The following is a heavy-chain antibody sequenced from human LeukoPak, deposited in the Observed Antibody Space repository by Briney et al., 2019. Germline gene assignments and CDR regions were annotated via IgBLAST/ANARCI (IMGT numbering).Heavy chain of an antibody. V-gene: IGHV3-11*04. CDR3: ARDLFRHSSTSCYPAY. CDR2: ISSSGSTI. Sequence: GGSLRLSCAASGFTFSDYYMSWIRQAPGKGLEWVSYISSSGSTIYYADSVKGRFTISRDNAKNSLYLQMNSLRAEDTAVYYCARDLFRHSSTSCYPAYWGQGTLVTVSS. D-gene: IGHD2-2*01. J-gene: IGHJ4*02. CDR1: GFTFSDYY.